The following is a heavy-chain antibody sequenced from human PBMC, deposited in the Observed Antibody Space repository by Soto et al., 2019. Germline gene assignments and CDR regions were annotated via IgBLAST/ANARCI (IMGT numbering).Heavy chain of an antibody. V-gene: IGHV1-69*01. CDR2: IIPIFGTA. J-gene: IGHJ4*02. D-gene: IGHD6-19*01. CDR3: ARLGSSGSKRGGAFDY. Sequence: QVQLVQSGAEVKKPGSSVKVSCKASGGTFSSYAISWVRQAPGQGLEWMGGIIPIFGTANYAQKFQGRVTITADESTSTAYMELSSLSSEDTAVYYCARLGSSGSKRGGAFDYWGQGTLVTVSS. CDR1: GGTFSSYA.